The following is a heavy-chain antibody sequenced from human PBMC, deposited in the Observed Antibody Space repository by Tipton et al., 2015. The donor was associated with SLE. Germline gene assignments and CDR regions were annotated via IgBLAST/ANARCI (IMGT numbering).Heavy chain of an antibody. CDR3: ARGNDCGDYFDY. J-gene: IGHJ4*02. Sequence: LRLSCAVYGGSFSGYYWSWIRQPPGKGVEWIGEIYHRGSTNYNPSLKSRVTISVDTSKNQFSLKLSSVTAADTAVYYCARGNDCGDYFDYWGQGTLVTVSS. V-gene: IGHV4-34*01. CDR2: IYHRGST. D-gene: IGHD4-17*01. CDR1: GGSFSGYY.